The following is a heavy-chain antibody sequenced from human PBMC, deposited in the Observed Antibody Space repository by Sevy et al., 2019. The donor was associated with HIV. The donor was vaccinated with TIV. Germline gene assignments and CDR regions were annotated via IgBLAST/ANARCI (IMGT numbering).Heavy chain of an antibody. J-gene: IGHJ3*02. CDR2: ISYDGSNQ. CDR1: GVAFSSYA. Sequence: WGSLRLSCAASGVAFSSYAMHWVRQAPDKGLEWVAVISYDGSNQEYADSVKGRFTISRDNSKNTLYLQMNSLRVEDTAVYYCARFPPERAFDIWGQGTMVTVSS. CDR3: ARFPPERAFDI. V-gene: IGHV3-30*04.